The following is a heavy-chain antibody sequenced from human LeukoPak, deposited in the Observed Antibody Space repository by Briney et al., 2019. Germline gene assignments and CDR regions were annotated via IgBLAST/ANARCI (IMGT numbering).Heavy chain of an antibody. J-gene: IGHJ5*02. Sequence: GGSLRLSCAASGFTFTSYSMNWVRQAPGKGLEWVSTISGGGGSTYYADSVKGRFTISRDNSKNTLYLQVNSLRAEDTAVYYCAGVVTAIPNWFDPWGQGTLVTVSS. CDR1: GFTFTSYS. V-gene: IGHV3-23*01. D-gene: IGHD2-21*02. CDR3: AGVVTAIPNWFDP. CDR2: ISGGGGST.